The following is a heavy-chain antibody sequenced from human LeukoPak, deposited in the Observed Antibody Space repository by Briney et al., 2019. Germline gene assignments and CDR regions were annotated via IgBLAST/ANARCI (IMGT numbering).Heavy chain of an antibody. J-gene: IGHJ6*02. CDR3: ARDIVVVPADEDYYGMDV. CDR2: IIPIFGTA. Sequence: SVKVSCKASGGTFSSYAISWVRQAPGQGLEWMGGIIPIFGTANYAQKSQGRVTITADESTSTAYMELSSLRSEDTAVYYCARDIVVVPADEDYYGMDVWGQGTTVTVSS. V-gene: IGHV1-69*01. CDR1: GGTFSSYA. D-gene: IGHD2-2*01.